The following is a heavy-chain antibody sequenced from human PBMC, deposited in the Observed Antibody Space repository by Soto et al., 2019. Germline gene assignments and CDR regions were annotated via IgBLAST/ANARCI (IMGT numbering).Heavy chain of an antibody. CDR2: FGGRDATT. CDR3: VRTIVGATKGGWFDP. V-gene: IGHV3-23*01. D-gene: IGHD1-26*01. Sequence: GGSLRLSCAASGFTFSSYTMSWVRQAPGKGLEWVSSFGGRDATTYYADSVKGRFTISRDNSKNTLYLQMNSLRAEDTALYFCVRTIVGATKGGWFDPWGQGALVTVSS. CDR1: GFTFSSYT. J-gene: IGHJ5*02.